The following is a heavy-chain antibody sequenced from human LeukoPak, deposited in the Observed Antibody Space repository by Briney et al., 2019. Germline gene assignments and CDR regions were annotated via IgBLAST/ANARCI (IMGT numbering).Heavy chain of an antibody. CDR3: ARGWELLEKYYFDY. CDR1: GGSFGGYY. J-gene: IGHJ4*02. V-gene: IGHV4-34*01. D-gene: IGHD1-26*01. Sequence: SETLSLTCAVYGGSFGGYYWSWIRQPPGKGLEWIGEINHSGSTNYNPPLKSRVTISVDTSKNQFSLKLSSVTAADTAVYYCARGWELLEKYYFDYWGQGTLVTVSS. CDR2: INHSGST.